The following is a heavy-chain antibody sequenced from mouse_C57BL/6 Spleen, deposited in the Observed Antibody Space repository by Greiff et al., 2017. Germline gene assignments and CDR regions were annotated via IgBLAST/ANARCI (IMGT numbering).Heavy chain of an antibody. CDR2: IDPSASYT. CDR1: GYTFTSYW. CDR3: ARSGPHAMDY. V-gene: IGHV1-69*01. J-gene: IGHJ4*01. Sequence: VQLQQSGAELVMPGASVKLSCKASGYTFTSYWMHWVKQRPGQGLEWIGEIDPSASYTNYNQKFKGKSTLTVDKSSSTAYMQLSSLTSEDSAVYYCARSGPHAMDYWGQGTSVTVSS.